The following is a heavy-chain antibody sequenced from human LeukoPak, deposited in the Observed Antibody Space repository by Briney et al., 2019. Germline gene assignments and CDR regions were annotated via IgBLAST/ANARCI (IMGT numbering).Heavy chain of an antibody. Sequence: SETLSLTCTVSGGSISSYHWSWIRQPAGKGLEWIGRIYTSGSTNYNPSLKSRVTMSVDTSKNQFSLKLSSVTAADTAVYYCARVGGLHALSLHTVVDYWGQGTLVTVSS. V-gene: IGHV4-4*07. CDR2: IYTSGST. CDR3: ARVGGLHALSLHTVVDY. CDR1: GGSISSYH. J-gene: IGHJ4*02. D-gene: IGHD2-15*01.